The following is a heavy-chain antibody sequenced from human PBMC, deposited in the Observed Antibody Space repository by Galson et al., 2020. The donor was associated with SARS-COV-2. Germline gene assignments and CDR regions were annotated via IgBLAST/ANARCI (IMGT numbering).Heavy chain of an antibody. J-gene: IGHJ4*02. CDR3: ARDPVTYYYDSSGYSYPEPSGIDY. CDR2: IYHSGST. V-gene: IGHV4-4*02. D-gene: IGHD3-22*01. Sequence: SETLSLTCAVSGGSISSSNWWSWVRQPPGKGLEWIGEIYHSGSTNYNPSLKSRVTISVDKSKNQFSLKLSSVTAADTAVYYCARDPVTYYYDSSGYSYPEPSGIDYWGQGTLVTVSS. CDR1: GGSISSSNW.